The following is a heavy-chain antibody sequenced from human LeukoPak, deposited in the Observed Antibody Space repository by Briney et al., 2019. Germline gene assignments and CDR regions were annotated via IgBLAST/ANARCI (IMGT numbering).Heavy chain of an antibody. CDR2: INPNSGGT. D-gene: IGHD3-10*01. V-gene: IGHV1-2*06. J-gene: IGHJ4*02. CDR3: ARLLWFGELLGEGDY. Sequence: ASVKVSCKASGYTFTGYYMHWVRQAPGQGLEWMGRINPNSGGTNYAQKFQGRVTMTRDTSISTAYMELSRLRSDDTAVYYCARLLWFGELLGEGDYWGQGTLVTVSS. CDR1: GYTFTGYY.